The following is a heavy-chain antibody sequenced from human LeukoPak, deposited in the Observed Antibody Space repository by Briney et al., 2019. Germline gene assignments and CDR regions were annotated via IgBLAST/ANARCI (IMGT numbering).Heavy chain of an antibody. CDR3: ARDGAVAGSAYFDY. Sequence: SETLSLTCTVSGGSISNYYWGWIRQPPGKGLEWIAYIYYSGSTNSNPSLRSRVTVSVDTSKNQFSLKLTSVTAADTAVYYCARDGAVAGSAYFDYWGQGTLVTVSS. CDR2: IYYSGST. CDR1: GGSISNYY. D-gene: IGHD6-19*01. J-gene: IGHJ4*02. V-gene: IGHV4-59*01.